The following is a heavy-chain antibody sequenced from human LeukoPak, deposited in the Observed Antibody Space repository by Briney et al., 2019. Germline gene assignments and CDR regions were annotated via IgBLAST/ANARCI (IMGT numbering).Heavy chain of an antibody. J-gene: IGHJ4*02. Sequence: PGGSLRLSCAASGFTFSSYAMSWVRQAPGKGLEWVSAISGSGGSTYYADSVKGRFTISRDNSKNTLYLQMTSLRAEDTAVYYCAKGPYYYDSSGYSDYWGQGTLVTVSS. V-gene: IGHV3-23*01. D-gene: IGHD3-22*01. CDR1: GFTFSSYA. CDR3: AKGPYYYDSSGYSDY. CDR2: ISGSGGST.